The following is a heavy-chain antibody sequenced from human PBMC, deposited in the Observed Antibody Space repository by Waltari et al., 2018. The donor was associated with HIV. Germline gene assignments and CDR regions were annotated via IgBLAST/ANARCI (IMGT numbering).Heavy chain of an antibody. CDR1: GFTFSTYA. Sequence: QVQLVESGGGVVQPGRSLRLSCAASGFTFSTYALHWFRQAPGKGREWVAGISYDGSNKYYADSVKGRFTISRDNSKNTLYLQMNSLRAEDTAVYYCARGDTAMVRLDYWGQGTLVTVSS. D-gene: IGHD5-18*01. V-gene: IGHV3-30*01. CDR2: ISYDGSNK. J-gene: IGHJ4*02. CDR3: ARGDTAMVRLDY.